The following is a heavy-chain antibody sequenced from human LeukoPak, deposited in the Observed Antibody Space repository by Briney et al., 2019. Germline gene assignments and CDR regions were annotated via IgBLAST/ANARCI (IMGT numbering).Heavy chain of an antibody. D-gene: IGHD3-22*01. V-gene: IGHV4-59*01. CDR3: ATMVYYYDSSGYYYGVNYFDY. CDR2: IYYSGST. J-gene: IGHJ4*02. Sequence: SETLSLTCTVSGGSISSYYWSWIRQPPGKGLEWIGYIYYSGSTNYNPSLKSRVTISVDTSKNQLSLKLSSVTAADTAVYYCATMVYYYDSSGYYYGVNYFDYWGQGTLVTVSS. CDR1: GGSISSYY.